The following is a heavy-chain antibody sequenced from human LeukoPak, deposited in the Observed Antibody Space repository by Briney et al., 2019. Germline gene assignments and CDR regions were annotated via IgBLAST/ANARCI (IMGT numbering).Heavy chain of an antibody. CDR1: GGSISSYY. Sequence: KSSETLSLTCTVSGGSISSYYWSWIRQPPGKGLEWIGYIYYSGSTNYNPSLKSRVTISVDTSKNQFSLKLSSVTAADTAVYYGAQYSSSWYGRFNWFDPWGQGTLVTVSS. CDR2: IYYSGST. J-gene: IGHJ5*02. CDR3: AQYSSSWYGRFNWFDP. D-gene: IGHD6-13*01. V-gene: IGHV4-59*01.